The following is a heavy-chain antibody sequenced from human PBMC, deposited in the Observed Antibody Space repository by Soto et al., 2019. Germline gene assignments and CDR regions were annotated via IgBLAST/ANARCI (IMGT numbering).Heavy chain of an antibody. Sequence: SETLSLTCTVSGGSISSYYWSWIRQPPGKGLEWIGYIYYSGSTNYNPSLKSRVTISVDTSKNQFSLKLSSVTAADTAVYYCARRVEGSSSSTHNWFDPWGQGTLVTVSS. D-gene: IGHD6-6*01. CDR1: GGSISSYY. CDR2: IYYSGST. V-gene: IGHV4-59*01. J-gene: IGHJ5*02. CDR3: ARRVEGSSSSTHNWFDP.